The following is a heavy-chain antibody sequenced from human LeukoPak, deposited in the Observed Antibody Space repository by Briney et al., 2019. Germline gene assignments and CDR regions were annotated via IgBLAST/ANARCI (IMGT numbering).Heavy chain of an antibody. V-gene: IGHV4-4*08. CDR2: IYTSGST. CDR1: GVSISTYY. J-gene: IGHJ4*02. CDR3: ARGPYYYDSSGNFDY. D-gene: IGHD3-22*01. Sequence: PSETLSLTCTVSGVSISTYYWSWIRQPPGKGPEWIGYIYTSGSTNYKSSLKSRVTISVDTSKNQFSLKLSSLTAADTAVYYCARGPYYYDSSGNFDYWGQGTLVTVSS.